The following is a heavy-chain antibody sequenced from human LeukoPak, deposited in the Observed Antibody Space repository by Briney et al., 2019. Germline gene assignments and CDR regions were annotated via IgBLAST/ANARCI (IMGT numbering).Heavy chain of an antibody. D-gene: IGHD3-9*01. V-gene: IGHV5-51*01. CDR2: IYPGDSDT. J-gene: IGHJ4*02. Sequence: GESLKISFKGSGSRFTSYWIGWVRPMPGKGVEWMGIIYPGDSDTRYSPSFQGQVTISADKSITTSSLQWSSLQASDTAMYYCARQADYNVLTGYHKGHLDYWGQGTLVTVSS. CDR1: GSRFTSYW. CDR3: ARQADYNVLTGYHKGHLDY.